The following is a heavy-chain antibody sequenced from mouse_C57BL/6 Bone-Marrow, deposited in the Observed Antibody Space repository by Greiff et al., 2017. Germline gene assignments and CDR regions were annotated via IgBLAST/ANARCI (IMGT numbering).Heavy chain of an antibody. J-gene: IGHJ4*01. V-gene: IGHV1-22*01. D-gene: IGHD2-2*01. CDR2: INPNNGGT. CDR3: ANDLLLLRRYYYAMDY. CDR1: GYTFTDYN. Sequence: VQLQQSGPELVKPGASVKMSCKASGYTFTDYNMHWVKQSHGKSLEWIGYINPNNGGTSYNQKFKGKATLPVNKSSSTAYMELRSLTSEDSAVYYCANDLLLLRRYYYAMDYWGQGTSVTVSS.